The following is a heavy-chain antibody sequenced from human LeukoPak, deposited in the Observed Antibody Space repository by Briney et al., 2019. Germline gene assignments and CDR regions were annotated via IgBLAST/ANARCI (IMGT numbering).Heavy chain of an antibody. D-gene: IGHD3-9*01. CDR2: ISSIRGNAV. Sequence: GGSLRLFCAASGFTCSDYAINWVRQAPAKGLAWVSYISSIRGNAVYYAASVRGRFTITRDDAKNSLNLQMHSRRGEDTAVYYCAKEVAGQYTSWLHAFYIWGQGAMVTVSS. CDR1: GFTCSDYA. J-gene: IGHJ3*02. V-gene: IGHV3-48*04. CDR3: AKEVAGQYTSWLHAFYI.